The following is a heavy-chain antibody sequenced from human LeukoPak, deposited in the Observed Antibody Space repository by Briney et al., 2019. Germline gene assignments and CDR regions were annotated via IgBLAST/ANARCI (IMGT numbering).Heavy chain of an antibody. J-gene: IGHJ4*02. CDR3: ARVGRGSFDY. D-gene: IGHD3-10*01. Sequence: SETLSLTCAVYGGSFSGYYWSWIRQPPGKGLEWIGSIYHSGSTYYNPSLKSRVTISVDTSKNQFSLKLSSVTAADTAVYYCARVGRGSFDYWGQGTLVTVSS. V-gene: IGHV4-34*01. CDR1: GGSFSGYY. CDR2: IYHSGST.